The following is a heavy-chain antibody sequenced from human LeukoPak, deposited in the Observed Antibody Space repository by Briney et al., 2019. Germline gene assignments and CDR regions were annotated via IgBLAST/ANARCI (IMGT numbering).Heavy chain of an antibody. Sequence: ASVEVSCKASGYTFTSYGISWVRQAPGQGLEWMGSISPYNGNTNYAERLQGRVIMTTDTSTRTAYMELRSLRSDDTAVFYCARDQYDYVWGSYRPYFDYWGQGTLVTVSS. J-gene: IGHJ4*02. CDR3: ARDQYDYVWGSYRPYFDY. CDR1: GYTFTSYG. CDR2: ISPYNGNT. V-gene: IGHV1-18*04. D-gene: IGHD3-16*02.